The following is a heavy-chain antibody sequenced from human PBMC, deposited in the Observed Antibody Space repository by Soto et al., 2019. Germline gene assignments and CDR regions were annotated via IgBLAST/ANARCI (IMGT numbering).Heavy chain of an antibody. CDR1: GYTFTGYY. Sequence: QVQLVQSGAEVKKPGASVKVSCKASGYTFTGYYMHWVRQAPGQGLEWMGWINPNSGGTNYAQKFQGRVTMTRDTSISTAYMELSRLRSDDTAVYYCAREGYYYGSGGGTDWFDPWGQGTLVTVSS. CDR2: INPNSGGT. D-gene: IGHD3-10*01. CDR3: AREGYYYGSGGGTDWFDP. V-gene: IGHV1-2*02. J-gene: IGHJ5*02.